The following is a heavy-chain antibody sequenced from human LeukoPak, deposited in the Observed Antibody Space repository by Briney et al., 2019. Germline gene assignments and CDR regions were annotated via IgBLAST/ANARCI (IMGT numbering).Heavy chain of an antibody. Sequence: GGSLRLSCAASGFTFSSYAMNWVRQAPGKGLEWVSYISSSSSTIYYADSVKGRFTISRDNAKNSLYLQMNSLRAEDTAVYYCARDLELDCSGGSCYLFDYWGQGTLVTVSS. CDR1: GFTFSSYA. V-gene: IGHV3-48*04. J-gene: IGHJ4*02. CDR3: ARDLELDCSGGSCYLFDY. CDR2: ISSSSSTI. D-gene: IGHD2-15*01.